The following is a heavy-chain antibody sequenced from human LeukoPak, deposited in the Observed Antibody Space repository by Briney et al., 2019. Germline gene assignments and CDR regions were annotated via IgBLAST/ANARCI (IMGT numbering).Heavy chain of an antibody. CDR3: AKDIWGYPLSPIDY. J-gene: IGHJ4*02. D-gene: IGHD3-16*02. V-gene: IGHV3-23*01. CDR1: GFTFSIYA. Sequence: GGSLRLSCAASGFTFSIYAMNWVRQAPGKWLEWVSSISGSGDSTYYADSVKGRFTISRDNSKNTLYVQMNSLRAEDTAAYYCAKDIWGYPLSPIDYWGQGTLVTVSS. CDR2: ISGSGDST.